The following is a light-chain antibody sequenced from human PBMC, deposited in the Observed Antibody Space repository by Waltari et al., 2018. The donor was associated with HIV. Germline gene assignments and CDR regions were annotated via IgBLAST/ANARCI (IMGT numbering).Light chain of an antibody. Sequence: QPARTQPRPVSGSPGQSVTIPCTGSSSDVGGYQYVSWYEQHSGKAPKPMIADVSKRPSGVPDRFSGSKSVNTASLTISGLQAEDEADYYCCSYAGSYSYVFGTGTKVTVL. CDR3: CSYAGSYSYV. J-gene: IGLJ1*01. CDR2: DVS. V-gene: IGLV2-11*01. CDR1: SSDVGGYQY.